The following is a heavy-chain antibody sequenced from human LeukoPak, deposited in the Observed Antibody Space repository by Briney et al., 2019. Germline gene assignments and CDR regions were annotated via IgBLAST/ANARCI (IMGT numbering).Heavy chain of an antibody. CDR2: ITGGGDDT. D-gene: IGHD1-26*01. Sequence: GGSLRLSCAASGFTFSNYAMSWVRQTPGKGLEWVSAITGGGDDTYHADSVKGRFTISRDNSKNTLYLQMNSLRAEDTAVYYCTKDARSGSYFDYWGQGILVTVSS. V-gene: IGHV3-23*01. CDR3: TKDARSGSYFDY. J-gene: IGHJ4*01. CDR1: GFTFSNYA.